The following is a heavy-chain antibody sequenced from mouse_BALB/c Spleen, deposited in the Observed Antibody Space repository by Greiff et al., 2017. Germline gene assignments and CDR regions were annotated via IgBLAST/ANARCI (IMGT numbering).Heavy chain of an antibody. Sequence: EVKLMESGGGLVQPGGSLKLSCAASGFTFSSYTMSWVRQTPEKRLEWVAYISNGGGSTYYPDTVKGRFTISRDNAKNTLYLQMSSLKSEDTAMYYCARRTGTGWFAYWGQGTLVTVSA. CDR2: ISNGGGST. V-gene: IGHV5-12-2*01. D-gene: IGHD4-1*01. CDR3: ARRTGTGWFAY. J-gene: IGHJ3*01. CDR1: GFTFSSYT.